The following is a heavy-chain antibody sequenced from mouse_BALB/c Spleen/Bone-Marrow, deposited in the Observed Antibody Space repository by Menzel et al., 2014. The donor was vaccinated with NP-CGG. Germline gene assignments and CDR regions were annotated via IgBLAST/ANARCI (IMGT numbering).Heavy chain of an antibody. V-gene: IGHV1S81*02. Sequence: QVQLQQSGAELVKPGASVKLSCKASGYTFTSYWMHWVKQRPGQGLEWIGEINPSNGRADYNEKFRSKATLTVDRSSSTAYMQLISLTPEDSAVYYCARAGGYDGFAYWGQGTLVTVSA. D-gene: IGHD2-2*01. CDR3: ARAGGYDGFAY. J-gene: IGHJ3*01. CDR1: GYTFTSYW. CDR2: INPSNGRA.